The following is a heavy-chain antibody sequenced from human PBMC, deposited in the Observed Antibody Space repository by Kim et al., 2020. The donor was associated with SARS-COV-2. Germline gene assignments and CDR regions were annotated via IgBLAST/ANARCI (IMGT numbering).Heavy chain of an antibody. CDR3: AKSGGSGLAQSYFDY. V-gene: IGHV3-23*01. CDR1: GFTFSSYA. D-gene: IGHD6-19*01. CDR2: ISGSGGST. J-gene: IGHJ4*02. Sequence: GGSLRLSCAASGFTFSSYAMSWVRQAPGKGLEWVSAISGSGGSTYYADSVKGRFTISRDNSKNTLYLQMNSLRAEDTAVYYCAKSGGSGLAQSYFDYWGQGTLVTVSS.